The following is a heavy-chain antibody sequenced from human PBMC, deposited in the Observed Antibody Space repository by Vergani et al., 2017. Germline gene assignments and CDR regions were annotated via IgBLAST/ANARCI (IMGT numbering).Heavy chain of an antibody. CDR2: MYHSGST. CDR1: GGPMSGFY. J-gene: IGHJ5*02. Sequence: QVRLQESGPGLVKPSETLSLTCSVPGGPMSGFYWSWIRQPPGKELEWFGYMYHSGSTNYNPSLETRVTISGDTSKNQFSLKLNSVTAADTAVYYCGRVADFYGLGSRLLDLWGQGILGTVSS. CDR3: GRVADFYGLGSRLLDL. V-gene: IGHV4-59*01. D-gene: IGHD3-10*01.